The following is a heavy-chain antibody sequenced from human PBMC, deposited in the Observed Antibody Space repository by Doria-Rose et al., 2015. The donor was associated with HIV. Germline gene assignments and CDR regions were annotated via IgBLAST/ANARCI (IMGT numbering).Heavy chain of an antibody. Sequence: QITLKESGPVLVKPTETLTLTCTVSGVSLSSPGMGVSWIRQPPGKALEWLANIFTDDERSYKTYLRSRLTISRVTSKSQVLLTMTDMDPVDTATYYCARIKSSRWYHKYYFDFWGQGTLVIVSA. CDR1: GVSLSSPGMG. D-gene: IGHD6-13*01. CDR2: IFTDDER. J-gene: IGHJ4*02. V-gene: IGHV2-26*01. CDR3: ARIKSSRWYHKYYFDF.